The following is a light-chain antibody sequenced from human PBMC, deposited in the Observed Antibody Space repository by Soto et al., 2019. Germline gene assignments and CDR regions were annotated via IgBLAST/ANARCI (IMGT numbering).Light chain of an antibody. CDR3: CAYAAGGDPYV. Sequence: QSVLAQPASGSGSPGQSITISCTGTSSDLRTYNLVSWYQQRPGKAHKLMLYEGSNRPSGVSNRFSGSNSGNTATLTISGLQAEDEADYYCCAYAAGGDPYVFGTGTKGTVL. V-gene: IGLV2-23*01. CDR1: SSDLRTYNL. J-gene: IGLJ1*01. CDR2: EGS.